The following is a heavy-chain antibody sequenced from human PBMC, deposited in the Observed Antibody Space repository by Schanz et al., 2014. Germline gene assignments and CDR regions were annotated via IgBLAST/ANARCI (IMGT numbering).Heavy chain of an antibody. V-gene: IGHV3-23*01. J-gene: IGHJ4*02. CDR3: AKSQGSSFDS. CDR2: ISGSGGST. Sequence: EVQLLESGGGLVEPGGSLRFSCAASGFTFSSYAMSWVRQAPGKGLEWVSAISGSGGSTYYADSVKGRFTISRDNSKSTLYLQMSSLRAEDTAVYYCAKSQGSSFDSWGQGTLVTVSS. D-gene: IGHD6-13*01. CDR1: GFTFSSYA.